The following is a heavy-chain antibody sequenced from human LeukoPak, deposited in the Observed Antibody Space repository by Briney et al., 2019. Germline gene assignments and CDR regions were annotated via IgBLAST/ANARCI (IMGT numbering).Heavy chain of an antibody. V-gene: IGHV4-39*02. J-gene: IGHJ4*02. CDR1: GGSISNSFYY. CDR3: ARDTYYYDSSGYHYFDY. D-gene: IGHD3-22*01. Sequence: SETLSLTCTVSGGSISNSFYYWGWIRQPPGKGLEWIGSINYSGSTYYNPSLKSRVTISVDTSKSQFSLKLSSVTAADTAVYYCARDTYYYDSSGYHYFDYWGQGTLVTVSS. CDR2: INYSGST.